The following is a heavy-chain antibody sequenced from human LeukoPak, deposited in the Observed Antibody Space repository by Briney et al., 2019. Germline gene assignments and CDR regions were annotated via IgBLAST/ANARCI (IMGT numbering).Heavy chain of an antibody. Sequence: ASMKVSFKASGYTFTNFDINWVRQATGQGLEWMGWMNPNTGNAGYAQKFQGRVTMTRNTSISTAYMELSSLRSEDTAVYYCARVTSLGYFDLWGRGTLVTVSS. CDR3: ARVTSLGYFDL. D-gene: IGHD6-6*01. CDR1: GYTFTNFD. J-gene: IGHJ2*01. CDR2: MNPNTGNA. V-gene: IGHV1-8*01.